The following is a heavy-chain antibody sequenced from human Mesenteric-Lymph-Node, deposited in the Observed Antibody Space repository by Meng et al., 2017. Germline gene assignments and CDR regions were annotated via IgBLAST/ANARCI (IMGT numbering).Heavy chain of an antibody. Sequence: GESLKISCKGSGYSFTSYWIGWVRQMPGKGLESMGILYPSDSHPTYSPSFQGQVTISADKSISTAYLQWSSLKASDTAMYYCVRLDYDRSGYRYWGQGTLVTVSS. V-gene: IGHV5-51*01. CDR3: VRLDYDRSGYRY. J-gene: IGHJ4*02. D-gene: IGHD3-22*01. CDR1: GYSFTSYW. CDR2: LYPSDSHP.